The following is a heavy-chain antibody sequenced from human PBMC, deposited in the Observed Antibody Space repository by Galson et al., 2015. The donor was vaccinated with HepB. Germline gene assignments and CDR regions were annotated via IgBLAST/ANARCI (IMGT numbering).Heavy chain of an antibody. Sequence: QSGAEVKKPGESLKISCKGSGYSFINYWIAWVRQMPGKGLEWMGIIYPGDSETRYSPSFQGQVTLSVDKSFRDVYLQRSSLKASDTAMYFCARQGSYGTSYYSEIWGQGTLVTVSS. V-gene: IGHV5-51*01. CDR3: ARQGSYGTSYYSEI. D-gene: IGHD3-22*01. CDR2: IYPGDSET. CDR1: GYSFINYW. J-gene: IGHJ4*02.